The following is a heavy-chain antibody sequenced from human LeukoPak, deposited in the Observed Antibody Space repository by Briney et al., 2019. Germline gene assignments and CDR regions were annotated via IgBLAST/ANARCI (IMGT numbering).Heavy chain of an antibody. J-gene: IGHJ6*02. CDR1: GGSISSYY. Sequence: SETLSLTCTVSGGSISSYYWSWIRQPPGKGLEWIGYIYYSGSTNYNPSLKSRVTISVDTSKNQFSLKLSSVTAADTAVYYCARHNAPQQWLETYYYYGMDVWGQGTTVTVSS. D-gene: IGHD6-19*01. CDR3: ARHNAPQQWLETYYYYGMDV. V-gene: IGHV4-59*08. CDR2: IYYSGST.